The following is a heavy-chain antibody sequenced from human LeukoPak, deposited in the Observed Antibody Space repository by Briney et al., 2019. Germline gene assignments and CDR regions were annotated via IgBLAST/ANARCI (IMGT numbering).Heavy chain of an antibody. J-gene: IGHJ6*02. D-gene: IGHD6-19*01. Sequence: ASVKVSCKASGYTFTGYYMHWVRQAPGQGLEWMGWINPNSGGTNYAQKFQGRVTMARDTSISTAYMELSRLRSDDTAVYYCARGLIAVAPYPYYYYGMDVWGQGTTVTVSS. CDR1: GYTFTGYY. CDR3: ARGLIAVAPYPYYYYGMDV. CDR2: INPNSGGT. V-gene: IGHV1-2*02.